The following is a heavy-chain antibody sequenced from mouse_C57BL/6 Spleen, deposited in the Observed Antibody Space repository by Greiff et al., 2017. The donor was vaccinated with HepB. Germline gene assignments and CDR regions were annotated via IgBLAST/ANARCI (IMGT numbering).Heavy chain of an antibody. CDR2: INPNNGGT. CDR3: ARSYYDYGWFAY. V-gene: IGHV1-18*01. D-gene: IGHD2-4*01. CDR1: GYTFTDYN. Sequence: EVQVVESGPELVKPGASVKIPCKASGYTFTDYNMDWVKQSHGKSLEWIGDINPNNGGTIYNQKFKGKATLTVDKSSSTAYMELRSLTSEDTAVYYCARSYYDYGWFAYWGQGTLVTVSA. J-gene: IGHJ3*01.